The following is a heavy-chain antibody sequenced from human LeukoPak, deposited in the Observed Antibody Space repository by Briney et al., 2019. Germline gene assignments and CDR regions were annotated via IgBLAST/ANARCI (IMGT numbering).Heavy chain of an antibody. CDR1: GYTFTSYD. V-gene: IGHV1-8*01. CDR2: MNPNSGNT. Sequence: GASVKVFCKASGYTFTSYDINWVRQATGQGLEWMGWMNPNSGNTGYAQKFQGRVTMTRNTSISTAYMELSSLRSEDTAVYYCARSRSYYYDSSGYSDYWGQGTLVTVSS. CDR3: ARSRSYYYDSSGYSDY. J-gene: IGHJ4*02. D-gene: IGHD3-22*01.